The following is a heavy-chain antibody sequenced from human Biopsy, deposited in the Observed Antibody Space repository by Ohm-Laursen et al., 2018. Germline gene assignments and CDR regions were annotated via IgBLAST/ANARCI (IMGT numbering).Heavy chain of an antibody. CDR3: ARWETTLGRSLDS. CDR2: MSPNTGNT. D-gene: IGHD1-26*01. Sequence: PSEKVSCKASGYTFTSHDINWVRPATGQGLEWMGWMSPNTGNTVYAQRFQDRVTMTSTTSTGTAYMGLTSLTSDDTAVYFCARWETTLGRSLDSWGQGTLVAVSS. J-gene: IGHJ4*02. V-gene: IGHV1-8*01. CDR1: GYTFTSHD.